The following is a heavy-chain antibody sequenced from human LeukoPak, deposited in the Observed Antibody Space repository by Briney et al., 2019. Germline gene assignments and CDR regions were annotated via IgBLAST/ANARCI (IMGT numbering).Heavy chain of an antibody. J-gene: IGHJ3*02. CDR3: ARAAYCSGGSCYPYDAFDI. CDR1: GYTFTSYG. Sequence: ASVKVSCKASGYTFTSYGISWVRQAPGQGLEWMGWISAYNGNTNYAQKLQGRVTMTTDTSTSTAYMELRSLRSDDTAVYYCARAAYCSGGSCYPYDAFDIWGQGTMVTVSS. V-gene: IGHV1-18*01. D-gene: IGHD2-15*01. CDR2: ISAYNGNT.